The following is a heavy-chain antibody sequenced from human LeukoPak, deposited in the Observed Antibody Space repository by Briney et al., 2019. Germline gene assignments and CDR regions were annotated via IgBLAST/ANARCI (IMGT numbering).Heavy chain of an antibody. V-gene: IGHV4-4*02. CDR2: IYHSGST. CDR3: ARSKPTTWAFDI. D-gene: IGHD1-1*01. J-gene: IGHJ3*02. CDR1: GGSISSSNW. Sequence: SETLSLTCAVSGGSISSSNWWSWVRQPPGKGLEWIGEIYHSGSTNYNPSLKSRVTISVGKSKNQFSLKLSSVTAADTAVYYCARSKPTTWAFDIWGQGTMVTVSS.